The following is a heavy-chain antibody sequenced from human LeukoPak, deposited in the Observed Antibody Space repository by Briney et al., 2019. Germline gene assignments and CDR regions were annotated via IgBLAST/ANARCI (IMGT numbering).Heavy chain of an antibody. J-gene: IGHJ4*02. CDR3: IRDLFDDYSLDY. CDR1: GFSFGTYS. Sequence: GGSLRLSCAGSGFSFGTYSMNWVRQAPGKGLEWVSSVSSSSIYVNYADSVKGRFTISGDNARNSLYLQMNSLRAEDTAVYYCIRDLFDDYSLDYWGQGALVTVSS. CDR2: VSSSSIYV. V-gene: IGHV3-21*01. D-gene: IGHD3-16*01.